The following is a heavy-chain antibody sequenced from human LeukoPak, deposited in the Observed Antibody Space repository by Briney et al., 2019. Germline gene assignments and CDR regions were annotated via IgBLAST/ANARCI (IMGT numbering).Heavy chain of an antibody. CDR2: IYTSGST. D-gene: IGHD5-24*01. CDR3: ARGWISVYGYNRRGFDY. V-gene: IGHV4-61*02. CDR1: GNSISSGDNY. J-gene: IGHJ4*02. Sequence: SETLSLTCTVSGNSISSGDNYWSWIRQPAGKGLEWIGRIYTSGSTNYNPSLKSRVTISGDTSKNQFSLKLSSVTAADTAVYYCARGWISVYGYNRRGFDYWGQGTLVTVSS.